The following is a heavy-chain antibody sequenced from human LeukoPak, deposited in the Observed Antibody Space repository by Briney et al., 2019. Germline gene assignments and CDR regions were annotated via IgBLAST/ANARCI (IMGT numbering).Heavy chain of an antibody. V-gene: IGHV4-34*01. CDR3: ARGPGFAD. CDR2: INHSGST. Sequence: PSETLSLTCAVYGGSFSGYYCSWLRQPPGKGLEWIGEINHSGSTNYNPSLKSRVTISGDTSKNQFSLKLSSVTAADTAVYYCARGPGFADWGQGTLVTVSS. CDR1: GGSFSGYY. J-gene: IGHJ4*02. D-gene: IGHD3-9*01.